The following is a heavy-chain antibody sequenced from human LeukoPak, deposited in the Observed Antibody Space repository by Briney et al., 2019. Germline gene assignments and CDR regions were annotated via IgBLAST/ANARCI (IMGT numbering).Heavy chain of an antibody. D-gene: IGHD2-15*01. CDR2: IYHSGST. CDR1: GGSISSGGYY. J-gene: IGHJ4*02. V-gene: IGHV4-30-2*01. CDR3: VRGGSKAAATFDY. Sequence: SQTLSLTCTVSGGSISSGGYYWSWLRQPPGKGLEWIGYIYHSGSTYYSPSLKSRVTISVDRSKNQFSLKLSSVTAADTAVYYCVRGGSKAAATFDYWGQGTLVTVSS.